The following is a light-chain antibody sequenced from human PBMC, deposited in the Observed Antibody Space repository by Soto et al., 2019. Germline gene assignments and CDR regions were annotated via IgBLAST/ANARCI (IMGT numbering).Light chain of an antibody. CDR1: SSDIGGNDY. V-gene: IGLV2-14*03. CDR3: VSFTTRRSYV. CDR2: DVA. J-gene: IGLJ1*01. Sequence: QSVLTQPASVSDSPGQSITISCTGTSSDIGGNDYVSWYRQYPGEAPKLIIYDVANRPSGVSNRFSGSKSGNTASLIISGLQDEEEADYYCVSFTTRRSYVFGTGTKVTVL.